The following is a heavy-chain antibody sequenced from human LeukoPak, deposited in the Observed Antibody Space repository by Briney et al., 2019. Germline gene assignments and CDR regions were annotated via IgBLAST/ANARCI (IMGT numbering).Heavy chain of an antibody. D-gene: IGHD6-13*01. CDR2: IYHSGST. J-gene: IGHJ4*02. CDR3: ARGWWDSSSWPSYFDY. CDR1: GGSISSGGYS. V-gene: IGHV4-30-2*01. Sequence: PSQTLSLTCAVSGGSISSGGYSWSWIRQPPGKGLEWIGYIYHSGSTYYNPSLKSRVTISVDRSKNQFSLKLSSVTAADTAVYYCARGWWDSSSWPSYFDYWGQGTLVTVSS.